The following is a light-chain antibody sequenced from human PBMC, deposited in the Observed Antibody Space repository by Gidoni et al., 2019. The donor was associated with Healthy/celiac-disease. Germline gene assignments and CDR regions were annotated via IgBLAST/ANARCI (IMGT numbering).Light chain of an antibody. CDR3: QQYNSYSWT. J-gene: IGKJ4*01. Sequence: DIQMTQSPSTLSASVGDRVTITCRASQGISSWLAWYQQKPGKAPKLLIYKASSLESGVPSRFSGSGSGTEFTLTISSLQPDDFATYYCQQYNSYSWTFXGXTKVEIK. V-gene: IGKV1-5*03. CDR2: KAS. CDR1: QGISSW.